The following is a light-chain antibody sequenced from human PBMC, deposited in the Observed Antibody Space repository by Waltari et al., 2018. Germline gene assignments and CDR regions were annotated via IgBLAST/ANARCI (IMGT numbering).Light chain of an antibody. CDR2: AAS. J-gene: IGKJ1*01. V-gene: IGKV1-17*01. CDR1: QSIRND. Sequence: DIQLTQSPSSLSASVGDRVTITRRSCQSIRNDLGWYQQKPGKAPRRLLYAASSLPSGVPSRFSRNGSGTEFTLTISSLQPEDAATYGCLQHNSYPRPFGQGTKVEIK. CDR3: LQHNSYPRP.